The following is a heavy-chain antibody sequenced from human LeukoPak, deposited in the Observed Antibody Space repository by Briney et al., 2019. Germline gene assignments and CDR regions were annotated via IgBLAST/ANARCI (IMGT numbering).Heavy chain of an antibody. CDR2: IKSNSDGGST. V-gene: IGHV3-15*01. J-gene: IGHJ5*02. D-gene: IGHD6-6*01. CDR1: GLTFSNAW. CDR3: TTGRNSSSKDWFDP. Sequence: PGGSLRLSCAASGLTFSNAWMSWVRQAPGKGLEWVGRIKSNSDGGSTNYAAPVKGRFTISRDNSKNTLYLQMNSLTTEDAAVYYCTTGRNSSSKDWFDPWGQGTLVTVSS.